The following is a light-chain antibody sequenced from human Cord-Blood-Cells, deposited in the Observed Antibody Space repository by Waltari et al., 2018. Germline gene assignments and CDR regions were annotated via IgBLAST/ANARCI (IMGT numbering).Light chain of an antibody. CDR2: DVS. CDR1: SSDVGGSNY. V-gene: IGLV2-14*01. Sequence: QSALTQPASVSGSPGQSITISCTGTSSDVGGSNYVSWYQQHPGKAPKLMIYDVSNRPSCVSNRFSGSKSGNTASLTISGLQAEDEADYYCSSYTSSSPYVFGTGTKVTVL. J-gene: IGLJ1*01. CDR3: SSYTSSSPYV.